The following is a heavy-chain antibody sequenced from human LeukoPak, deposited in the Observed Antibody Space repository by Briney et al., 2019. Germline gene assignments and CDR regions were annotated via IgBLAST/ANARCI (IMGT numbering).Heavy chain of an antibody. CDR2: ISGNGDNT. J-gene: IGHJ4*02. V-gene: IGHV1-18*01. Sequence: ASVKVSCKAPGYTYTTYGISWVRQAPGQGLEWMGWISGNGDNTKYVQEFQGRVTMTTDTSTSTAYMDLRSLRSDDTAIYYCARVHGYYIGLYYFDYWGQGTLVTVSS. CDR1: GYTYTTYG. CDR3: ARVHGYYIGLYYFDY. D-gene: IGHD4-17*01.